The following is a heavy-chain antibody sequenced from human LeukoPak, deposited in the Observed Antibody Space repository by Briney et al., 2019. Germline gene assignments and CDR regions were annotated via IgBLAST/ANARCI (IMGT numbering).Heavy chain of an antibody. CDR2: IIPILGIT. CDR3: ARNKGVYGDYKYYYGMDV. V-gene: IGHV1-69*10. CDR1: GGSFSSYA. D-gene: IGHD4-17*01. J-gene: IGHJ6*02. Sequence: ASVKVSCKASGGSFSSYAINWVRQAPGQGLEWMGDIIPILGITNYAQNFQDRVTLTADKSTSTAYMEPRSLRSEDTAVYYCARNKGVYGDYKYYYGMDVWGQGTTVTVSS.